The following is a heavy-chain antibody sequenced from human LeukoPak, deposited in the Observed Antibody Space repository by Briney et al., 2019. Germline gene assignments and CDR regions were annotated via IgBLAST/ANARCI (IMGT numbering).Heavy chain of an antibody. D-gene: IGHD4-11*01. J-gene: IGHJ4*02. V-gene: IGHV4-4*07. CDR2: IYSSGST. CDR1: GGSISSYY. Sequence: SETLSLTCNVSGGSISSYYWSWIRQPAGKGLEWIGRIYSSGSTYYNPSLKSRVTMSVDTSKNQFSLKLSSVTAADTAIYYCARVTTVTTGPDYWGQGTLVTVSS. CDR3: ARVTTVTTGPDY.